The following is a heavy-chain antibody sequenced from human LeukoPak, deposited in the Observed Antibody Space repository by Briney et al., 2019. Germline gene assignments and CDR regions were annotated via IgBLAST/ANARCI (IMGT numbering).Heavy chain of an antibody. Sequence: PAASVKVSCKASGDTFSSYAIVCVRQAPGQGLEWMGRIVPVLGLADTAQRFQDIVTISSDKSTGTAYMELRSLRSADTAVFYCARVTNGYNGGGFDDWGQGTLVTVSS. CDR1: GDTFSSYA. D-gene: IGHD5-24*01. CDR3: ARVTNGYNGGGFDD. CDR2: IVPVLGLA. J-gene: IGHJ4*02. V-gene: IGHV1-69*04.